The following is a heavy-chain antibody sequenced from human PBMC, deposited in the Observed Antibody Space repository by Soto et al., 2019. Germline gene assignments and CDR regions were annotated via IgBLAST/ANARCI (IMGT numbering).Heavy chain of an antibody. V-gene: IGHV1-69*01. Sequence: QVQLVQSGAEVKKPGSSVKVSCKASVGTFSSYAISWVRQAPGQGLEWMGGIIPIFGTANYAQKFQGRGTITADESTSKAYMELSSLRSEDTAVYYCAREGIAAAGTIDYWGQGTLVTVSS. CDR3: AREGIAAAGTIDY. D-gene: IGHD6-13*01. CDR2: IIPIFGTA. J-gene: IGHJ4*02. CDR1: VGTFSSYA.